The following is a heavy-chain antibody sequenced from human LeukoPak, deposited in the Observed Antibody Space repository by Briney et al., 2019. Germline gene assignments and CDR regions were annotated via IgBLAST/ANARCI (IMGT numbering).Heavy chain of an antibody. D-gene: IGHD2-2*01. J-gene: IGHJ1*01. CDR2: IHHTGST. V-gene: IGHV4-59*12. Sequence: SETLSLTCTVSGAPISKYYWNWIRQPPGKGLEWIGYIHHTGSTDCNPSLKSRVTISVDTSKNQFALKLSSVTAADTAVYYCASSSIVVVPAAMGAYFQHWGQGTLVTVSS. CDR3: ASSSIVVVPAAMGAYFQH. CDR1: GAPISKYY.